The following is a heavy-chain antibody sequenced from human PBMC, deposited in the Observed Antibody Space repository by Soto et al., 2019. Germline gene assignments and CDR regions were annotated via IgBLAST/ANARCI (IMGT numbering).Heavy chain of an antibody. V-gene: IGHV4-34*02. CDR2: IFHIGIT. CDR3: SRGHNFTCTF. CDR1: GASVNDYW. Sequence: QVQLQQWGAGLLKPSETLSLTCAVYGASVNDYWWSWIRQPPGGGLGWDGEIFHIGITNYNPSLKAPVTMSVDTTKCLVSLDLTSVTAADTAVYYRSRGHNFTCTFGGQGTLVAVSS. D-gene: IGHD2-21*01. J-gene: IGHJ4*02.